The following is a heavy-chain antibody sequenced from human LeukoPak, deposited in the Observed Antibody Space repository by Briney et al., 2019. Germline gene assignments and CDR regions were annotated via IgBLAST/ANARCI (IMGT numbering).Heavy chain of an antibody. CDR3: ATIPRGGTVARFYFDY. D-gene: IGHD1-1*01. CDR1: GGSLSGYY. Sequence: SETLSLTCAVYGGSLSGYYWSWIRQPPGKGLEWIGEINHSGSTNYNPSLKSRVTISVDTSKNQFSLKLSSVTAADTAVYYCATIPRGGTVARFYFDYWGQGTLVTVSS. CDR2: INHSGST. J-gene: IGHJ4*02. V-gene: IGHV4-34*01.